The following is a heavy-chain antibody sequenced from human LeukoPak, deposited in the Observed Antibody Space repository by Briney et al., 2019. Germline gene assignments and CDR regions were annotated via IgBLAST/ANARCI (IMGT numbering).Heavy chain of an antibody. J-gene: IGHJ4*02. D-gene: IGHD3-10*01. CDR2: IIPILGIA. V-gene: IGHV1-69*04. Sequence: ASVKVSCKASGGAFSSYAISWVRQAPGQGLEWMGRIIPILGIANYAQKFQGRVTITADKSTSTAYMELRSLRSDDTAVYYCARDLWFGEPDFDYWGQGTLVTVSS. CDR1: GGAFSSYA. CDR3: ARDLWFGEPDFDY.